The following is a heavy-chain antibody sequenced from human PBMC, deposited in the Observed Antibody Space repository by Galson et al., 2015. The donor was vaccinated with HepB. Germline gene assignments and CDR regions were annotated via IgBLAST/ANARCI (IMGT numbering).Heavy chain of an antibody. J-gene: IGHJ6*02. CDR2: ISLGGSNT. Sequence: SLRLSCAASGFTFSNYAINWVRQAPGKGLEWVLTISLGGSNTYYADSVMGRFTISRDNSQNTLYLQMNNLRADDTAIYYCVKDIYGSGFGGMDVWGHGTTVTVSS. CDR3: VKDIYGSGFGGMDV. V-gene: IGHV3-23*01. CDR1: GFTFSNYA. D-gene: IGHD3-10*01.